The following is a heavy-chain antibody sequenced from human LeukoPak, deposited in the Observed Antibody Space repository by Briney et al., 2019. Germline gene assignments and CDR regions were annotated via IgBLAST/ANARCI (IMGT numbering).Heavy chain of an antibody. CDR3: ARGCSACDAFDI. CDR1: GFTFSSYA. CDR2: ISYDGSNK. D-gene: IGHD4/OR15-4a*01. V-gene: IGHV3-30-3*01. J-gene: IGHJ3*02. Sequence: GGPLRLSCAASGFTFSSYAMHWVRQAPGKELEWVAVISYDGSNKYYADSVKGRFTISRDNSKNTLYLQMNSLRAENTAVYYCARGCSACDAFDIWGQGTMVTVSS.